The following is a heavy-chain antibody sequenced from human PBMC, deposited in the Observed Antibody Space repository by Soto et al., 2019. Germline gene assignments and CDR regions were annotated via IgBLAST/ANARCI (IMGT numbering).Heavy chain of an antibody. CDR2: IMPIFRAP. J-gene: IGHJ6*02. CDR3: ASWLKGPDIGNYYYGMDV. V-gene: IGHV1-69*13. CDR1: GYTFTSYA. Sequence: SVKVSCKASGYTFTSYAFSWVRQAPGQGLEWLGGIMPIFRAPDYAQKFQGRVTITADEFTRTAYMEMNSLRSEDTAVYYCASWLKGPDIGNYYYGMDVWGQGTTVTVSS. D-gene: IGHD2-15*01.